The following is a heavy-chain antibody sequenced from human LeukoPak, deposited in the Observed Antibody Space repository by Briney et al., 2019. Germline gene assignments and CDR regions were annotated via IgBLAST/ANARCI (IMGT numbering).Heavy chain of an antibody. V-gene: IGHV3-21*01. CDR1: GFTFTSYT. CDR3: ARDRPTVTLDY. D-gene: IGHD4-17*01. CDR2: ISSTSGYI. J-gene: IGHJ4*02. Sequence: GGSLRLSCAASGFTFTSYTMNWVRQAPGKGLEWVSSISSTSGYIYYGDSVKGRFTISRDNAKNSLYLQMNSLRAEDTAVYYCARDRPTVTLDYWGQGTLVTVSS.